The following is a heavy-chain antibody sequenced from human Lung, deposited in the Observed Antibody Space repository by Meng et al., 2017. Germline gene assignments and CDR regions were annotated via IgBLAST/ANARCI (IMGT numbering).Heavy chain of an antibody. D-gene: IGHD4-17*01. CDR3: ATWTTAWFDP. Sequence: QVQLQESGPGLVKASETLSLTCTVSGGSISTYYWSWIRQPPGKGLEWIGYIYYRGSAYYNPSLKSRVTLLVDTSKNRLSLKLTSVTVADTAVYYCATWTTAWFDPWGQGTLVTVSS. V-gene: IGHV4-59*01. CDR2: IYYRGSA. J-gene: IGHJ5*02. CDR1: GGSISTYY.